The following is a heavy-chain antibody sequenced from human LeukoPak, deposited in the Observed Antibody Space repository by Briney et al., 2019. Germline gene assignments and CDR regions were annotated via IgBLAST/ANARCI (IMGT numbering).Heavy chain of an antibody. CDR1: GFTFSSYE. CDR3: ARVVVGAVDY. J-gene: IGHJ4*02. CDR2: ISSSGSTI. V-gene: IGHV3-48*03. D-gene: IGHD1-26*01. Sequence: PGGSLRLSCAASGFTFSSYEMNWVRQAPGKGLEWVSYISSSGSTIYYADSVKGRFTISRDNAKNSLYLQMNSLRAEDTAVYYCARVVVGAVDYWGQGTLVTVSS.